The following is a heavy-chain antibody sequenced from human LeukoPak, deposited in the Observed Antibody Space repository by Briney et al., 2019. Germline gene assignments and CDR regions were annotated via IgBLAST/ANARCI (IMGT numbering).Heavy chain of an antibody. Sequence: SETLSPTCTVSGGSISSYYWSWIRQPPGKGLEWIGYIYYSGSTNYNPSLKSRVTISVDTSKNQFSLKLSSVTAADTAVYYCARYLGSGWSFDYWGQGTLVTVSS. CDR2: IYYSGST. CDR3: ARYLGSGWSFDY. D-gene: IGHD6-19*01. J-gene: IGHJ4*02. CDR1: GGSISSYY. V-gene: IGHV4-59*01.